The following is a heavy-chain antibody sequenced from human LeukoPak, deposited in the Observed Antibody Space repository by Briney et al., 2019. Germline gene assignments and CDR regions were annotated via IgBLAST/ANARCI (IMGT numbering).Heavy chain of an antibody. J-gene: IGHJ4*02. Sequence: SQTLSLTCAVSGGSISSGGYSWSWIRQPPGKGLEWIRYIYHSGSTYYNPSLKSRVTISVDRSKNQFPLKLSSVTAADTAVYYCARSRIPDPAFDYWGQGTLVTVSS. V-gene: IGHV4-30-2*01. CDR3: ARSRIPDPAFDY. D-gene: IGHD2-15*01. CDR1: GGSISSGGYS. CDR2: IYHSGST.